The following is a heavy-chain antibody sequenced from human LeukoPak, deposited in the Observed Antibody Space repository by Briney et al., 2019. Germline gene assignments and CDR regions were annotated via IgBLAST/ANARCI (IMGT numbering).Heavy chain of an antibody. J-gene: IGHJ4*02. CDR1: GFSFTNYW. CDR2: IYPGDSDT. CDR3: ARRFGARGEGADFDY. Sequence: PGESLKISCKGSGFSFTNYWIGWVRQPPGKRLEWMGIIYPGDSDTRYSPSFQGQVTISADKSISTAYLQWSSLKASDTAMYYCARRFGARGEGADFDYWGQGTLVTVSS. V-gene: IGHV5-51*01. D-gene: IGHD3-10*01.